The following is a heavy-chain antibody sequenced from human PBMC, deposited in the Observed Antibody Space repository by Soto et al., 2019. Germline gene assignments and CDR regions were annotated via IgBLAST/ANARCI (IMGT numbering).Heavy chain of an antibody. Sequence: PGGSLRLSCAASGFTFSSYSMNWVRQAPGKGLEWVSSISSSSSYIYYADSVKGRFTISRDSAKNSLYLQMNSLRAEDTAVYYCARETQYSYGYPNPFYYYYYMDVWGKGTTVTVSS. CDR2: ISSSSSYI. D-gene: IGHD5-18*01. CDR3: ARETQYSYGYPNPFYYYYYMDV. CDR1: GFTFSSYS. J-gene: IGHJ6*03. V-gene: IGHV3-21*01.